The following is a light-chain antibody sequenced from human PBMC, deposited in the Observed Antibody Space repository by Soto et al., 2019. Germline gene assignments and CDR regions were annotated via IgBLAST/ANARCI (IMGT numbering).Light chain of an antibody. V-gene: IGKV3-15*01. J-gene: IGKJ1*01. CDR3: LQYHNLWS. CDR1: QNIYYN. CDR2: RAS. Sequence: IVMTQSPATLSVSPGESATLSCRASQNIYYNVAWYQHRPGQAPRLLIYRASTRATGVPARFSGSGSGTEFTLTISSLQSEDFTVYSCLQYHNLWSFRQGTKVEI.